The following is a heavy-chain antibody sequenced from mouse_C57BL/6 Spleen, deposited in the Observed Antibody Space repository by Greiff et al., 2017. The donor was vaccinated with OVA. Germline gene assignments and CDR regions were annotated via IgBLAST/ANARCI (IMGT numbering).Heavy chain of an antibody. Sequence: DVHLVESGGGLVKPGGSLKLSCAASGFTFSSYAMSWVRQTPEKRLEWVATISDGGSYTYYPDNVKGRFTISRDNAKNNLYLQMSHLKSEDTAMYYCAREDPDYYGSSYGYFDVWGTGTTVTVSS. D-gene: IGHD1-1*01. J-gene: IGHJ1*03. CDR1: GFTFSSYA. V-gene: IGHV5-4*01. CDR3: AREDPDYYGSSYGYFDV. CDR2: ISDGGSYT.